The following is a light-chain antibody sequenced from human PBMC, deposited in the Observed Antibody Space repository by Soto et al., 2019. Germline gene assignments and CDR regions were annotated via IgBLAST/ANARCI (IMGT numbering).Light chain of an antibody. CDR3: QQYNNWPSFT. V-gene: IGKV3D-15*01. CDR2: GAS. Sequence: EIVMTQSPATLSVSPGERATLSCRASQSVSSNLAWYQHKPGQAPRLLIYGASTRATGIPARFSGSGSGTEFTLTISSLQSEDFAVYYSQQYNNWPSFTFGPGTKWISN. CDR1: QSVSSN. J-gene: IGKJ3*01.